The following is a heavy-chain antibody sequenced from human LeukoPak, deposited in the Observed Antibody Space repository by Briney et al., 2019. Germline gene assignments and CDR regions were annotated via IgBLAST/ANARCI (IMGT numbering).Heavy chain of an antibody. V-gene: IGHV3-48*02. CDR3: VRDPDALDF. CDR1: GFTFSSYS. CDR2: IRGSGSPI. Sequence: PGGSLRLSCAASGFTFSSYSMNWVRQAPGKGLEWVSYIRGSGSPIYYADSVRGRFTISRDNAKNSLYLQMNSLRDEDTAVYYCVRDPDALDFWGQGTPVTVSS. J-gene: IGHJ4*02.